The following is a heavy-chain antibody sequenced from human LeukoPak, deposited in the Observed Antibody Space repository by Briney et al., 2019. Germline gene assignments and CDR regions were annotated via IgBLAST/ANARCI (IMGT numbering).Heavy chain of an antibody. Sequence: ASVKVSCKASGYTFTSYDINWVRQATGQGLEWMGWMNPNSGNTNYAQKLQGRVTMTTDTSTSTAYMELRSLRSDDTAVYYCARGYDKVDYWGQGTLVTVSS. CDR3: ARGYDKVDY. V-gene: IGHV1-8*01. CDR2: MNPNSGNT. D-gene: IGHD3-9*01. J-gene: IGHJ4*02. CDR1: GYTFTSYD.